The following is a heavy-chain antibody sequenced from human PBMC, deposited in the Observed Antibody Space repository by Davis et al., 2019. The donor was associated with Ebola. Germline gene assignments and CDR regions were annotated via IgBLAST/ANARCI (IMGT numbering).Heavy chain of an antibody. CDR3: ARDWGYCSGGSCYSEAVYYGMDV. D-gene: IGHD2-15*01. V-gene: IGHV3-21*05. Sequence: GESLKISCAASGFTFSIQGMNWVRQAPGKGLEWISYISSAGSDIYYADSVKGRFTISRDNAKNSLYLQMNSLRAEDTAVYYCARDWGYCSGGSCYSEAVYYGMDVWGQGTTVTVSS. J-gene: IGHJ6*02. CDR2: ISSAGSDI. CDR1: GFTFSIQG.